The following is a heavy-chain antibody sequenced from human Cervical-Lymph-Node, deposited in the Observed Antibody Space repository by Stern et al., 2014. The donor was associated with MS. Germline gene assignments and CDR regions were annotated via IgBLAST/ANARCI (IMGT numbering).Heavy chain of an antibody. Sequence: VQLVESGAEVKQPGSSVKVSCKASGGTFSSYAISWVRQAPGQGLEWMGGITPILRTANYAQKFQGRVTITADESASTALMELSSLRIEDTAVYYCARVRELGMDVWGQGTTVTVSS. J-gene: IGHJ6*02. D-gene: IGHD1-7*01. V-gene: IGHV1-69*01. CDR2: ITPILRTA. CDR3: ARVRELGMDV. CDR1: GGTFSSYA.